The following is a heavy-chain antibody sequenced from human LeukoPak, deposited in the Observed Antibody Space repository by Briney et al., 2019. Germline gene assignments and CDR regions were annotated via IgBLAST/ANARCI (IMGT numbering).Heavy chain of an antibody. CDR2: FDPEDGET. Sequence: ASVKVSCKVSGYTLTELSMHWVRQAPGKGLEWMGGFDPEDGETIYAQKFQGRVTMTEDTSTDTAYMELSSLRSEDTAVYYCAAQEDTAMVTNLDYWGQGTLVTVSS. J-gene: IGHJ4*02. CDR1: GYTLTELS. CDR3: AAQEDTAMVTNLDY. D-gene: IGHD5-18*01. V-gene: IGHV1-24*01.